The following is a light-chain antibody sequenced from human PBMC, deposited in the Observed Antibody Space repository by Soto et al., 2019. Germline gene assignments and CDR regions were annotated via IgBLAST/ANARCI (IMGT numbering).Light chain of an antibody. CDR2: WAS. Sequence: DIVMTQSPDSLAVSLGERATINCKSSQCVLYSSNNKNYLAWYQQKLGQPPKLLIYWASTRESGVPDRFSGSGSGTDFTLTISSLQAEDVAVYYCQQYYSTPLTFGGGTKVDI. V-gene: IGKV4-1*01. CDR1: QCVLYSSNNKNY. CDR3: QQYYSTPLT. J-gene: IGKJ4*01.